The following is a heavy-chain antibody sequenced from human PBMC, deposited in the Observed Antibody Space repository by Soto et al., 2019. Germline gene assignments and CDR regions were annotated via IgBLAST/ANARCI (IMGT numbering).Heavy chain of an antibody. Sequence: ASVKVSFKASGYTFTTYPMHWVRQAPGQGLEWMGWISVGNGNTKYAQKFQGRVTITSDTSASTASMELSSLTFEDTAVYYCARVRHDSGDGIWSDSWRHGTVGTVS. CDR1: GYTFTTYP. V-gene: IGHV1-3*01. CDR2: ISVGNGNT. CDR3: ARVRHDSGDGIWSDS. J-gene: IGHJ5*01. D-gene: IGHD2-21*02.